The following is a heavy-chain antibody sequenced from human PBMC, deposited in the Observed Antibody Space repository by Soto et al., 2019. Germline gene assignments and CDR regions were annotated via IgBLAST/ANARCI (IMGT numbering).Heavy chain of an antibody. CDR3: ARRRDAYNWADY. CDR1: GFTFSSYW. V-gene: IGHV3-74*01. Sequence: EVQLVESGGGLVQPGGSLRLSCAASGFTFSSYWMHWVRQAPGKRLVWVSRINSDGSRTNYADSVKGRFTISRDNAKNTLFLEMNSLRAEDTAVYYCARRRDAYNWADYWGQGTLVTVSS. CDR2: INSDGSRT. D-gene: IGHD1-1*01. J-gene: IGHJ4*02.